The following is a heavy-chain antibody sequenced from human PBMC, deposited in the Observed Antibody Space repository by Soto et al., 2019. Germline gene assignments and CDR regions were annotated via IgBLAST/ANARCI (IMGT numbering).Heavy chain of an antibody. CDR2: FNPSGGST. CDR1: GETYTSYC. J-gene: IGHJ6*02. V-gene: IGHV1-46*01. D-gene: IGHD6-19*01. CDR3: ARGEKQWLVPDYYGMDV. Sequence: ASGNVYCKASGETYTSYCIHWVRQAPGQGLGWMGTFNPSGGSTSYAQKFQGRVTMTRDTSTSTVYMELSSLRSEDTAVYYCARGEKQWLVPDYYGMDVWGQGTTVTVSS.